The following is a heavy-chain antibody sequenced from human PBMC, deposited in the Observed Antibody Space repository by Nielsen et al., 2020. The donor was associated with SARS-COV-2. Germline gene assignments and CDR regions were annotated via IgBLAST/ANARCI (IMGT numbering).Heavy chain of an antibody. J-gene: IGHJ6*02. CDR1: GGSISSGGYY. CDR2: IYYSGST. Sequence: SETLSLTCTVSGGSISSGGYYWNWIRQHPGKGLEWIGYIYYSGSTYYNPSLKSRVTISVDTSKNQFSLKLSSVTAADTAVYYCARGCDSSGYYYYYYYYGMDVWGQGTTVTVSS. V-gene: IGHV4-31*03. D-gene: IGHD3-22*01. CDR3: ARGCDSSGYYYYYYYYGMDV.